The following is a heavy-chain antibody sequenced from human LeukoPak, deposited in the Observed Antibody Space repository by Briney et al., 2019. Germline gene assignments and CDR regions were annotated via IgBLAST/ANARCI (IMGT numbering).Heavy chain of an antibody. CDR2: IWYDGSKK. V-gene: IGHV3-33*01. CDR1: GFTFSSYG. Sequence: GGSLRLSCAASGFTFSSYGMHWVRQAPGKGLEWVAVIWYDGSKKYYADSVKGRFTISRDNSKNTLYLQMNSLRAEDTAVYYCARVVTAIANWFDPWGQGTLVTVSS. J-gene: IGHJ5*02. CDR3: ARVVTAIANWFDP. D-gene: IGHD2-21*02.